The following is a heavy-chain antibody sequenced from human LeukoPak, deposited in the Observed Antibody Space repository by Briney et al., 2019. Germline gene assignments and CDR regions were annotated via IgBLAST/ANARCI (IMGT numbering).Heavy chain of an antibody. J-gene: IGHJ4*02. CDR3: AKDCGTGNAACSH. CDR2: TYYRSKWYN. V-gene: IGHV6-1*01. D-gene: IGHD2-15*01. Sequence: SQTLSLTCTISGDSVSSNSGTWNWIRQSPSRGLEWLGRTYYRSKWYNDYAVSVKSRITINPDTSQNQFSLQLNSMIPEDTAVYYCAKDCGTGNAACSHWGQGTLVTVSS. CDR1: GDSVSSNSGT.